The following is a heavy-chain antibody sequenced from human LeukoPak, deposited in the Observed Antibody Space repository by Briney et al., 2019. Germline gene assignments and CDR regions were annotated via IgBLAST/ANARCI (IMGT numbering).Heavy chain of an antibody. CDR2: IIPIFGTA. Sequence: SVKVSCKASGGTFSSYAISWVRQAPGQGLEWMGGIIPIFGTANYAQKFQGRLTMTADTSTSTAYMELKSLRSDDTAVYYCARGLGSGSYYAYWGQGTLVTVSS. CDR1: GGTFSSYA. J-gene: IGHJ4*02. CDR3: ARGLGSGSYYAY. V-gene: IGHV1-69*06. D-gene: IGHD3-10*02.